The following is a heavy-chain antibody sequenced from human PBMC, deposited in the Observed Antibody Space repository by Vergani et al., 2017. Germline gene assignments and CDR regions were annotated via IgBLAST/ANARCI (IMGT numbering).Heavy chain of an antibody. CDR1: GGSISSSSYY. CDR2: IYYSGST. J-gene: IGHJ4*02. D-gene: IGHD3-22*01. CDR3: ANYFDSSGYPVWGYYFDY. Sequence: QVQLQESGPGLVKPSETLSLTCTVSGGSISSSSYYWGWIRQPPGKGLEWIGSIYYSGSTYYNPSLKSRVPISVDTSKNQFSLKLSSVTAADTAVYYCANYFDSSGYPVWGYYFDYWGQGTLVTVSS. V-gene: IGHV4-39*01.